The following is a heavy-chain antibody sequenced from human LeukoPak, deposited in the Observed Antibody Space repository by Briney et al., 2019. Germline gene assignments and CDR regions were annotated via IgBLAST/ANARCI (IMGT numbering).Heavy chain of an antibody. CDR2: ISWNSGSI. J-gene: IGHJ4*02. Sequence: PGGSLRLSCAASGFTFSDYTMNWVRQAPGKGLEWVSGISWNSGSIGYADSVKGRFTISRDNAKNSLYLQMNSLRAEDTALYYCAKARYCSSTSCYSFDYWGQGTLDTVSS. CDR3: AKARYCSSTSCYSFDY. V-gene: IGHV3-9*01. D-gene: IGHD2-2*02. CDR1: GFTFSDYT.